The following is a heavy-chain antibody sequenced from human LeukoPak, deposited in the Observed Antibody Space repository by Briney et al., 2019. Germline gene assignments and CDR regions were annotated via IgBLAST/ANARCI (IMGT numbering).Heavy chain of an antibody. CDR1: GFTFSSDT. V-gene: IGHV3-64*01. Sequence: PGGSLRLSCGASGFTFSSDTMHWVRQAPGKGLEYVSGISSNGGRTYYANSVKGRFTISRDSSKNTLYLQMGSLRAEDMAVYYCARGGSYYGDYYYYGMDVWGQGTTVTVSS. J-gene: IGHJ6*02. D-gene: IGHD3-10*01. CDR2: ISSNGGRT. CDR3: ARGGSYYGDYYYYGMDV.